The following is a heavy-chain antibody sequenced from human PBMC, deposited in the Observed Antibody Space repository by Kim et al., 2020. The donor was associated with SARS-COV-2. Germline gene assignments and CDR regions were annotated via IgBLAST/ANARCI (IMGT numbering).Heavy chain of an antibody. CDR3: ARGGNFPSH. D-gene: IGHD1-7*01. V-gene: IGHV3-7*01. Sequence: GGSLRLSCAASGFTFTTYYMSWVRQAPGKGLEWVANIKQDGSAKSYVDSVRGRFTISRDNAKNSLYLQMNSLRVEYTAVYFCARGGNFPSHWGQGILVSVSS. CDR1: GFTFTTYY. J-gene: IGHJ4*02. CDR2: IKQDGSAK.